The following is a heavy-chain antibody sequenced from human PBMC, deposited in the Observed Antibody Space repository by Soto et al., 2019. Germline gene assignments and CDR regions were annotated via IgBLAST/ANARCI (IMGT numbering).Heavy chain of an antibody. V-gene: IGHV4-61*01. J-gene: IGHJ4*02. Sequence: TSETLSLTCTVSGGSVSSSSYYWTWIRQPPGKGLEWIGYIYYSGSTNYKSSLKSRVTISVDTSKNQFSLNLSSVTTADTAMYYCAATPSCGSHFDDWGQATLVTVSS. CDR2: IYYSGST. CDR1: GGSVSSSSYY. D-gene: IGHD1-26*01. CDR3: AATPSCGSHFDD.